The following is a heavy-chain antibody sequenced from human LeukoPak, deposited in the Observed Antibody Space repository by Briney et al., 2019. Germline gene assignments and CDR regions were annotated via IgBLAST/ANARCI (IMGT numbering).Heavy chain of an antibody. Sequence: PSETLSLNCTVYGGSISSYYWSWIRQPPGKGLEWIGYIYYSGSTNYNPSLKSRVTISVDTSKNQFSLKLSSVTAADTAVYYCARDSNWEFDYWGQGTLVTVSS. CDR1: GGSISSYY. V-gene: IGHV4-59*01. J-gene: IGHJ4*02. CDR3: ARDSNWEFDY. D-gene: IGHD7-27*01. CDR2: IYYSGST.